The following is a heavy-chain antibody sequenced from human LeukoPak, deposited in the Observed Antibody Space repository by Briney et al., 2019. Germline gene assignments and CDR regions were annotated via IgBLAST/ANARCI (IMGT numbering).Heavy chain of an antibody. J-gene: IGHJ3*01. CDR1: GYTFTSYD. CDR2: INPKSGGT. Sequence: ASVKVSCKASGYTFTSYDINWVRQATGQGLEWMGWINPKSGGTSYAQIFQGRVTMTRDTHISTVYMELSWLKSDDTAVYYCARGPSHGAFDLWGQGTMVTVSS. CDR3: ARGPSHGAFDL. V-gene: IGHV1-2*02.